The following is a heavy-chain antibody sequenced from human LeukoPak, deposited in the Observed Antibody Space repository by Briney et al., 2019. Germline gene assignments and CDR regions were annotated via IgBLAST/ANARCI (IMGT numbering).Heavy chain of an antibody. Sequence: PGGSLRLSCAVSGFTVSNNYMSWVRQAPGKGLDWVSVIYSSGSTYYADSVKGRFTISRDNSKNTLYLQMNSLRAEDTAVYYCARAPYYYDSSGYYPFDYWGQGTLVTVSS. J-gene: IGHJ4*02. V-gene: IGHV3-53*01. D-gene: IGHD3-22*01. CDR1: GFTVSNNY. CDR3: ARAPYYYDSSGYYPFDY. CDR2: IYSSGST.